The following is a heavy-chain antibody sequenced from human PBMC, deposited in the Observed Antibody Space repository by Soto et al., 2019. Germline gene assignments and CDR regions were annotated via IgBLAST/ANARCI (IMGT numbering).Heavy chain of an antibody. Sequence: PGGSLRLSCAVSGFTFSNNAMTWVRQAQGKGLEWVSAIGSSGFTTTIYYADPVKGRFTISRDNAKNTLYLQMDSLRAENTAVYYCAKYHLERLARAFDVWGQGTTVTVSS. J-gene: IGHJ3*01. D-gene: IGHD6-25*01. V-gene: IGHV3-23*01. CDR3: AKYHLERLARAFDV. CDR1: GFTFSNNA. CDR2: IGSSGFTTTI.